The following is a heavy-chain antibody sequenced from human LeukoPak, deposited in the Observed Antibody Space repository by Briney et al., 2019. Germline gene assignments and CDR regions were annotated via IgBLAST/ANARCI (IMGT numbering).Heavy chain of an antibody. J-gene: IGHJ4*02. Sequence: PSETLSLTCAVSGGSFSGYYWTWIRQPPGKGLEWIGEIHYSGSATYNPSLKSRVTISVDTSKNQFSLKMNSVTAADTAVYYCARGQWFRAFWSRGTPVTVSS. CDR3: ARGQWFRAF. D-gene: IGHD3-10*01. CDR1: GGSFSGYY. CDR2: IHYSGSA. V-gene: IGHV4-34*01.